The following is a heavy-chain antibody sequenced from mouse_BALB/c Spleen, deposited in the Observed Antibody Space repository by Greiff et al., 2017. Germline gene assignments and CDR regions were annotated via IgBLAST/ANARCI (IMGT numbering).Heavy chain of an antibody. CDR1: GYTFTSYW. J-gene: IGHJ1*01. Sequence: QVQLQQPGAELVRPGASVKLSCKASGYTFTSYWINWVKQRPGQGLEWIGNIYPSDSYTNYNQKFKDKATLTVDKSSSTAYMQLSSPTSEDSAVYYCTRVDGYPWYFDVWGAGTTVTVSS. CDR3: TRVDGYPWYFDV. CDR2: IYPSDSYT. V-gene: IGHV1-69*02. D-gene: IGHD2-3*01.